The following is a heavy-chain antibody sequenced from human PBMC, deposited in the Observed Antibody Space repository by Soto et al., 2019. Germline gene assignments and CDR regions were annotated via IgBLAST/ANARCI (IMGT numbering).Heavy chain of an antibody. CDR2: IHYSGST. CDR1: GGSISGYF. J-gene: IGHJ4*02. Sequence: SEPLSLTCTVSGGSISGYFWSWIRQPPGKGLEWIGYIHYSGSTTYNPSLKSRVFIAVDTSKNQFSLKLSSVTAADTAVYYCARLMGSSTLNDYWGQGTLVTVSS. V-gene: IGHV4-59*08. D-gene: IGHD6-13*01. CDR3: ARLMGSSTLNDY.